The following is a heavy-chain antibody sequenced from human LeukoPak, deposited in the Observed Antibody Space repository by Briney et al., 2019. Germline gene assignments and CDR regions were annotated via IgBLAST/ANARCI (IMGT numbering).Heavy chain of an antibody. J-gene: IGHJ4*02. D-gene: IGHD3-10*01. CDR1: GFTFSSYG. CDR3: ARNMVRGVTAEKGAFDY. V-gene: IGHV3-33*01. Sequence: GGSLRLSCAASGFTFSSYGMHWVRQAPGKGLEWVAVIWYDGSNKYYADSVKSRFTISRDNSKNTLYLQMNSLRAEDTAVYYCARNMVRGVTAEKGAFDYWGQGTLVTVSS. CDR2: IWYDGSNK.